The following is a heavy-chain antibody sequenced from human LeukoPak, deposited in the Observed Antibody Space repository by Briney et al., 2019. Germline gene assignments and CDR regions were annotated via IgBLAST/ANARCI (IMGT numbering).Heavy chain of an antibody. D-gene: IGHD1-26*01. J-gene: IGHJ3*02. Sequence: SETLSLTCTVSGVSISGYYWSWLRQPPGKGLEWIGYIYYSGSTSYNPSLKSRVTISVDTSKTQFSLKLSSVTAADTAVYYCAREGARWEPSFSAFDIWGQGTMVTVSS. CDR2: IYYSGST. CDR3: AREGARWEPSFSAFDI. CDR1: GVSISGYY. V-gene: IGHV4-59*01.